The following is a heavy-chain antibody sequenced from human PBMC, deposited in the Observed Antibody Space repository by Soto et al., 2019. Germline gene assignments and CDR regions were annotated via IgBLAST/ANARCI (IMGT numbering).Heavy chain of an antibody. CDR3: ARVIAARWDYYYYYMDV. D-gene: IGHD6-6*01. J-gene: IGHJ6*03. CDR1: GGSFSGDY. Sequence: SETLSLTCAVCGGSFSGDYRSWIRQPPGKGLEWIGEINHSGSTNYNPSLKSRVTISVDTSKNQFSLKLSSVTAADTAVYYCARVIAARWDYYYYYMDVWGKGTTVTVSS. V-gene: IGHV4-34*01. CDR2: INHSGST.